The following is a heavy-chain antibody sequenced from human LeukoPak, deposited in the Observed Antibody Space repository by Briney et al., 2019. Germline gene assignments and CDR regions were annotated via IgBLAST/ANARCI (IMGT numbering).Heavy chain of an antibody. CDR1: GGSISSYY. D-gene: IGHD6-19*01. CDR3: ARDRSGPLDY. J-gene: IGHJ4*02. Sequence: SSETLSLTCTVSGGSISSYYWSWIRQPPGKGLEWIGYIHYSGSTNYNPSLKSRVTISVDTSKNQFSLKLSSVTAADTAVYYCARDRSGPLDYWGQGTLVTVSS. CDR2: IHYSGST. V-gene: IGHV4-59*01.